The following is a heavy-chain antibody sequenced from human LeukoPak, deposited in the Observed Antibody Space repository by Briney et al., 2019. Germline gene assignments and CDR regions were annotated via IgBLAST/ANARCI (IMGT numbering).Heavy chain of an antibody. CDR1: GFTFSDYY. V-gene: IGHV3-66*01. J-gene: IGHJ5*02. Sequence: GGSLRLSCAASGFTFSDYYMNWVRQAPGKGLEWVSVIYSGGSTYYADSVKGRFTISRDNSKNTLYLQMNSLRAEDTAVYYCARGAYGSGSYGDNWFDPWGQGTLVTVSS. D-gene: IGHD3-10*01. CDR2: IYSGGST. CDR3: ARGAYGSGSYGDNWFDP.